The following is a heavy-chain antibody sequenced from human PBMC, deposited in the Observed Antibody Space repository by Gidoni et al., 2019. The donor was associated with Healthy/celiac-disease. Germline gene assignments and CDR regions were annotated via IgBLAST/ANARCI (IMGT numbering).Heavy chain of an antibody. CDR1: GGSISSSSYY. V-gene: IGHV4-39*01. J-gene: IGHJ4*02. D-gene: IGHD3-3*01. CDR2: IYYSGST. CDR3: ASWLLEYYFDY. Sequence: QLQLQVSCPCLLKPSETLSLTCTVSGGSISSSSYYWCWIRQPPGKGLEWIGSIYYSGSTYYNPSLKSRVTISVDTSKNKFSLKLSSVNAEDTAVYYCASWLLEYYFDYWGQGTLVTVSS.